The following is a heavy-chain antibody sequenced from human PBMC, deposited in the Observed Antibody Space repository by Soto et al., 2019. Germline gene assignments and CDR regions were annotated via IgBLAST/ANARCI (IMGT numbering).Heavy chain of an antibody. V-gene: IGHV3-33*08. Sequence: PGGSLRLSCAASVFICSSYDMSWVRQAPGKGLEWVAVIWYDGSNKYYADSVKGRFTISRDNSKNTLYLQMHSLRAEDTAVYYCARALGDSRATAAFDLWGQGTMVTVSS. CDR2: IWYDGSNK. CDR1: VFICSSYD. D-gene: IGHD3-22*01. CDR3: ARALGDSRATAAFDL. J-gene: IGHJ3*01.